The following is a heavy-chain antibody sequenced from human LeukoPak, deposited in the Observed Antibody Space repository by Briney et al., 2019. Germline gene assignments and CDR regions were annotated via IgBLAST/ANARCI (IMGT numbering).Heavy chain of an antibody. J-gene: IGHJ4*02. D-gene: IGHD3-3*01. Sequence: SVKVSCKASGGTFSSYAISWVRQATGQGLEWMGGIIPIFGTANYAQKFQGRVTITADEATSTAYMELSSLRSEDTAVYYCARVGYDFWSGYSQDHGEYYFDYWGQGTLVTASS. CDR3: ARVGYDFWSGYSQDHGEYYFDY. CDR2: IIPIFGTA. CDR1: GGTFSSYA. V-gene: IGHV1-69*01.